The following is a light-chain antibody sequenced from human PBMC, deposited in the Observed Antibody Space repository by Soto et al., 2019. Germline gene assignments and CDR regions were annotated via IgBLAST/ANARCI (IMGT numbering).Light chain of an antibody. V-gene: IGKV3-20*01. Sequence: EIVLTQSPGTLSLSPGPTATLSCRASQSVSSIYLAWYQQKPGQAPRLLIYGASRRATGIPDRFSGSESETDFTLTISRLEPEDFAVYYCQQYGSSHRTFGQGTKVDIK. CDR1: QSVSSIY. CDR2: GAS. J-gene: IGKJ1*01. CDR3: QQYGSSHRT.